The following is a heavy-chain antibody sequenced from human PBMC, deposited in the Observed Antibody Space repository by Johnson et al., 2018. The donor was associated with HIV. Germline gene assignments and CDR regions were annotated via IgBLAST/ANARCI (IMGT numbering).Heavy chain of an antibody. CDR3: ARCSDFGVIINDAFDI. J-gene: IGHJ3*02. D-gene: IGHD3-3*01. CDR1: GFTFSSYA. CDR2: ISYDGSNK. V-gene: IGHV3-30-3*01. Sequence: QVQLVESGGGVVQPGRSLRLSCAASGFTFSSYALHWVRQAPGKGLEWVAVISYDGSNKYYADSVKGRFTISRDNSKNTLYLQMNSRRAEDTAVYYCARCSDFGVIINDAFDIWGQGTMVIVSS.